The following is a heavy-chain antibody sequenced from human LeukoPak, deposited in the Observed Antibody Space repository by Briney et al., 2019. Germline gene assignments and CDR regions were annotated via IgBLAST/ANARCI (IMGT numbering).Heavy chain of an antibody. CDR2: IWYDGSNQ. CDR3: ARGASDPYNWNYGFYFDY. CDR1: GFTFSNYG. D-gene: IGHD1-7*01. J-gene: IGHJ4*02. V-gene: IGHV3-33*01. Sequence: PGRSLRLSCAASGFTFSNYGMQWVRQAPGKGLEWVAVIWYDGSNQYYADSVKGRFTISRDNSKNMLYLQMNSLRAEDTAVYYCARGASDPYNWNYGFYFDYWGQGTLVTVSS.